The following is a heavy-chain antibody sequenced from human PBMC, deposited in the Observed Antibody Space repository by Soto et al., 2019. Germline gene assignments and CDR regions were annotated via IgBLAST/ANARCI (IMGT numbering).Heavy chain of an antibody. D-gene: IGHD6-13*01. Sequence: SVKVSCKASGGTFSSYAISWVRQAPGQGLEWMGGIIPIFGTANYAQKFQGRVTITADESTSTAYMELSSLRSEDTAVYYCARRPESVYSCRWRLNWFYPCGQRNLVTVYS. CDR1: GGTFSSYA. CDR2: IIPIFGTA. J-gene: IGHJ5*02. V-gene: IGHV1-69*13. CDR3: ARRPESVYSCRWRLNWFYP.